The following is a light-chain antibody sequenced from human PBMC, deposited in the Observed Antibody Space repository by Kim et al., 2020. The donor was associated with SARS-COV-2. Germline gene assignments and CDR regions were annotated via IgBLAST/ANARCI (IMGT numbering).Light chain of an antibody. CDR1: SSTIGSYT. J-gene: IGLJ2*01. CDR3: AAWDDSLNGPV. Sequence: GQRVTITCSGSSSTIGSYTVNWYQQLPGTAPKLLIYSNNQRPSGVPDRFSGSKSGTSASLAISGLQSEDEADYYCAAWDDSLNGPVFGGGTQLTVL. V-gene: IGLV1-44*01. CDR2: SNN.